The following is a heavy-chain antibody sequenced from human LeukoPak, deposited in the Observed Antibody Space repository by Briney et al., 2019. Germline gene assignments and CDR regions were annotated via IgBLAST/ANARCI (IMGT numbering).Heavy chain of an antibody. CDR2: IYSGGST. D-gene: IGHD3-22*01. CDR3: ARDPSFYDSSGYYYN. J-gene: IGHJ4*02. Sequence: PGGSLRLSCAASGFTVSSNYMSWVRRAPGKGLEWVSVIYSGGSTYYADSVKGRFTISRDNSKNTLYLQMNSLRAEDTAVYYCARDPSFYDSSGYYYNWGQGTLVTVSS. V-gene: IGHV3-53*01. CDR1: GFTVSSNY.